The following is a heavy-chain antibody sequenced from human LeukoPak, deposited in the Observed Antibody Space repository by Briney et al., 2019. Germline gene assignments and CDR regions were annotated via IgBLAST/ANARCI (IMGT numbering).Heavy chain of an antibody. CDR1: GYTFTAYY. D-gene: IGHD5-12*01. J-gene: IGHJ4*02. CDR3: ARVAIVATNHQDFDY. Sequence: ASVKVSCKASGYTFTAYYMHWVRQAPGQGLEWMGWINPNSGGTNYAQKFQGRVTMTRDTSISTAYMELRRLRSDDTAVYYCARVAIVATNHQDFDYWGRGTLVSVSS. V-gene: IGHV1-2*02. CDR2: INPNSGGT.